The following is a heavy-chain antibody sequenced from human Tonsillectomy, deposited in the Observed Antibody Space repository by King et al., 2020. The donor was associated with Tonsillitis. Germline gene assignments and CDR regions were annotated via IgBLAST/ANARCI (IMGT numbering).Heavy chain of an antibody. CDR1: GFTFSSYA. D-gene: IGHD3-10*01. Sequence: VQLLESGGGLVQPGGSLRLSCAASGFTFSSYAMSWVRQAPGKGLEWVSAISGSGGSTYYADSVKGRFTISRDTSKNTLYLQMNSLRAEDTAVYYCAKDVRVGGYYGSGSYADYWGQGTLVTVSS. CDR2: ISGSGGST. V-gene: IGHV3-23*01. CDR3: AKDVRVGGYYGSGSYADY. J-gene: IGHJ4*02.